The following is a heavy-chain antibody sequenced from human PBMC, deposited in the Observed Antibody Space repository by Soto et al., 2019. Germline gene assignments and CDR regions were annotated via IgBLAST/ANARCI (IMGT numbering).Heavy chain of an antibody. J-gene: IGHJ5*02. V-gene: IGHV4-39*02. CDR1: GGTIRSSNYY. CDR3: SRRTPEGFDP. Sequence: SETLSLTCTVSGGTIRSSNYYWAWIRQPPGKGLEWIGSIDYSGSTYYNPSLKSRVTISVDTSKNHFSLKLGSVTAADTALYYCSRRTPEGFDPWGQGTLVTVSS. CDR2: IDYSGST.